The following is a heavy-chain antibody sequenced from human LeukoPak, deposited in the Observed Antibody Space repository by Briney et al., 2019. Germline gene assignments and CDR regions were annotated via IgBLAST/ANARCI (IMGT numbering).Heavy chain of an antibody. D-gene: IGHD2/OR15-2a*01. J-gene: IGHJ4*02. CDR1: GFTFSGFS. CDR2: IKQDGSEK. Sequence: GGSLRLSCAASGFTFSGFSMSWVRQAPGKGLEWVANIKQDGSEKYYVDSLKGRFTISRDNAKNSLYLQMNSLRAEDTAVYYCVSFYETYWGRGTLVTVSS. V-gene: IGHV3-7*01. CDR3: VSFYETY.